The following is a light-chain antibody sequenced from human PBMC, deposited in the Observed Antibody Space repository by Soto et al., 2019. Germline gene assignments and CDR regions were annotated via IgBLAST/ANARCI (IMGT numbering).Light chain of an antibody. V-gene: IGLV2-14*01. CDR1: SSDVGGHNS. Sequence: QSALTQPASVSGSPGQSITISCTGTSSDVGGHNSVSWYRQDPGKAPKLMIYDVSNRPSGVSDRFSGSKSGNTVSLTISGLQIEDEADYYCSSFTSSVTYVFGTGTRSPS. CDR2: DVS. CDR3: SSFTSSVTYV. J-gene: IGLJ1*01.